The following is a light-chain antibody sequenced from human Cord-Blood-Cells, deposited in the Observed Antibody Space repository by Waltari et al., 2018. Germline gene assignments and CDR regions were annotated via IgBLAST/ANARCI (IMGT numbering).Light chain of an antibody. V-gene: IGKV1-5*03. CDR3: QQYNSYSRT. CDR1: QSISSW. J-gene: IGKJ1*01. Sequence: DIQMTKSPSTLSASVGDRVTITCRASQSISSWLAWYQQKPGKAPKLLFYKASSLESGVPSRFSGSGSGTGFTLTISSLQPDDFATYYCQQYNSYSRTFGQGTKVEIK. CDR2: KAS.